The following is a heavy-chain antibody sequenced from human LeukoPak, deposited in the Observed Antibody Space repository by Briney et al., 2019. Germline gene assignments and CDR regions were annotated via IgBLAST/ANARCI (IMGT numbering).Heavy chain of an antibody. J-gene: IGHJ5*02. D-gene: IGHD2/OR15-2a*01. Sequence: ASVKVSCKVSGSTLTELSMHWVRQAPGEGLEWMGSFDPEDGEAIYAQKFQGRVTMTEDTSTDTVYMELSSLRSEDTAVYYCATDFLGFDPWGQGTLVTVSS. CDR3: ATDFLGFDP. CDR2: FDPEDGEA. CDR1: GSTLTELS. V-gene: IGHV1-24*01.